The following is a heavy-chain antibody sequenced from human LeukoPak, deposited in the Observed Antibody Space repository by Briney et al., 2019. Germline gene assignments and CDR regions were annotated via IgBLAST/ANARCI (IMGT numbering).Heavy chain of an antibody. Sequence: GGSLRLSCATSGFTFDDFGMAWVRQVPGKGPEWVSGINWNGETIAYRDSVKGRFTISRDSARRSVYLQMNSLRDEDTALYYCARVKYYDILTEPFDLWGRGTLVTVSS. J-gene: IGHJ2*01. D-gene: IGHD3-9*01. CDR2: INWNGETI. V-gene: IGHV3-20*04. CDR1: GFTFDDFG. CDR3: ARVKYYDILTEPFDL.